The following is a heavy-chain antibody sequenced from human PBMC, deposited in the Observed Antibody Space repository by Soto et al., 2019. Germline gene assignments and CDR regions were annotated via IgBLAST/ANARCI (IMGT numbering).Heavy chain of an antibody. CDR1: GFNFWTYS. CDR3: ARDTIFDY. V-gene: IGHV3-48*02. J-gene: IGHJ4*02. CDR2: ISSSGTTI. D-gene: IGHD3-10*01. Sequence: GGSLRLSCAASGFNFWTYSMNWVRQTPGKGLQWISYISSSGTTIYYADSVKGRFTISRDNAKNSLFLQMNSLRDEDTAVYSCARDTIFDYWGRGTLVTVSS.